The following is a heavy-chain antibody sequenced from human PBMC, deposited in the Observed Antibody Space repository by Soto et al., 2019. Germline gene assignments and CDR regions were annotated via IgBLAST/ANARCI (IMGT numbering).Heavy chain of an antibody. D-gene: IGHD1-20*01. Sequence: QAQLMQSGAEVKKPGSSVKVSCKASGGTFNGYAINWVRQAPGQGLEWMGGIIPLLGITNYAQKFQGGITIVADESTGTTSMDLRGLGSDDTAVYYCARDPRSITGTTSSEDFQHWGQGTLVSVSS. CDR2: IIPLLGIT. V-gene: IGHV1-69*01. CDR1: GGTFNGYA. CDR3: ARDPRSITGTTSSEDFQH. J-gene: IGHJ1*01.